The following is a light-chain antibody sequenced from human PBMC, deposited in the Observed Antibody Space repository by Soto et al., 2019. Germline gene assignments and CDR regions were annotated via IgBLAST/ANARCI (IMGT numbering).Light chain of an antibody. V-gene: IGKV1-39*01. CDR2: AAS. J-gene: IGKJ1*01. CDR1: QTISSY. CDR3: QQSYSTPRT. Sequence: DIQMTQSPSSLSASVGDRVTNTCRASQTISSYLNWYHQKPGKAPKLLIYAASTLQSGVPSRFSGSGSGTDFTLTISSLQPEDFATYFCQQSYSTPRTFGQGTKVEIK.